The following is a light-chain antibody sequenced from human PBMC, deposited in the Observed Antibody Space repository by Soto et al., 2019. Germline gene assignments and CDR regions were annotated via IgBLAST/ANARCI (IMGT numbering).Light chain of an antibody. CDR1: QSISSY. J-gene: IGKJ3*01. V-gene: IGKV1-39*01. CDR2: ASS. CDR3: QQTDSTPFT. Sequence: DIQMAQSPSSLSASVGDRVNITCRASQSISSYLHWYQQTPGKAPKLLIYASSSLQSGVPSRFSGSGSGTDFTLTISSLQPEDFATYYCQQTDSTPFTFGPGTKVDIK.